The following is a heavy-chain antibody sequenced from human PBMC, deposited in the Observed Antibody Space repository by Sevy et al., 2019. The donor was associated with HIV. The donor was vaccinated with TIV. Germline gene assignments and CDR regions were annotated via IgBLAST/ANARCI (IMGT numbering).Heavy chain of an antibody. CDR1: EFIFDDYA. D-gene: IGHD5-18*01. J-gene: IGHJ4*02. V-gene: IGHV3-9*01. CDR2: ISWNSGAI. Sequence: GGSLRLSCAASEFIFDDYAMHWVRQVPGRGLQWVSGISWNSGAIDYADSVKGRFTMSRDNVKNSLYLQMNNLRLEDTALYYCAKDRGYSYSSIDFWGQGTLVTVSS. CDR3: AKDRGYSYSSIDF.